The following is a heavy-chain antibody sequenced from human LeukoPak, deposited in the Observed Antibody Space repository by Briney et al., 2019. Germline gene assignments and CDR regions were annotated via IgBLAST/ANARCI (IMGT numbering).Heavy chain of an antibody. Sequence: SETLSLTCSVSGGSISTSSYYWAWVRQSPGKGLEWIGSVEYSGTTYYNPSLKSRITISIDTSKRQVSLHLRSVTAADTTICYCAGHNRAYRDDSFDIWGQGTMVTVSS. CDR1: GGSISTSSYY. D-gene: IGHD3-22*01. J-gene: IGHJ3*02. CDR2: VEYSGTT. V-gene: IGHV4-39*01. CDR3: AGHNRAYRDDSFDI.